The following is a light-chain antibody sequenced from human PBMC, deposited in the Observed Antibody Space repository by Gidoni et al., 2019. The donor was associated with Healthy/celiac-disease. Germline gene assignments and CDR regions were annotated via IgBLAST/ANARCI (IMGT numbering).Light chain of an antibody. V-gene: IGKV3-15*01. CDR1: QSVRSN. J-gene: IGKJ1*01. Sequence: ERVMTQSRATLSVSPGERATLSCRASQSVRSNLAWYQQNPGQAPRLLIYGASTRATGIPARFSGSGSGTEFTLTISSLQSEDFAVYYCQQYNNWPPWPFGQGTKVEIK. CDR2: GAS. CDR3: QQYNNWPPWP.